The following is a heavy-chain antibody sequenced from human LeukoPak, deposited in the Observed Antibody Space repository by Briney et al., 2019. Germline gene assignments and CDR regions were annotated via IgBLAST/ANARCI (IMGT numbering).Heavy chain of an antibody. CDR2: TYYRSKWYN. CDR1: GDSVSSNSAA. D-gene: IGHD3-3*02. V-gene: IGHV6-1*01. J-gene: IGHJ3*02. CDR3: AGGLLLSDIWVDSFNI. Sequence: SGPGLVKPSQTLSLTCAISGDSVSSNSAAWNWIRQSPSRGLEWLGMTYYRSKWYNDYAVSVKSRITINPDTSKSQFSLQLDSVPPEDTAVYYCAGGLLLSDIWVDSFNIWGQGTMVTVSS.